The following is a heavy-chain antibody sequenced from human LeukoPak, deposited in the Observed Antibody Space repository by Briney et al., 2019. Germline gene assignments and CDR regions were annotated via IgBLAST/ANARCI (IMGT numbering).Heavy chain of an antibody. V-gene: IGHV1-69*04. Sequence: SVTVSCKASGGTFSSYAISWVRQAPGQGLEWMGRIIPILGIANYAQKFQGRVTITADKSTSTAYMELSSLRSEDTAVYYCASYYGDHARGWFDPWGQGTLVTVSS. CDR2: IIPILGIA. CDR1: GGTFSSYA. CDR3: ASYYGDHARGWFDP. D-gene: IGHD4-17*01. J-gene: IGHJ5*02.